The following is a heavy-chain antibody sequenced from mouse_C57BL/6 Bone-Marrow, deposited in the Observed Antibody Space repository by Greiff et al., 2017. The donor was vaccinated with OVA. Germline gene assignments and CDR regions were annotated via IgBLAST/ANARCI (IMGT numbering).Heavy chain of an antibody. Sequence: QVQLQQPGAELVMPGASVKLSCKASGYTFTSYWMHWVKQRPGQGLEWIGEIDPSDSYTNYNQKFKGKSTLTVDKSSSTAYMQLSSLTSEDSAVYDCARCGWVGDFDYWGQGTTLTVSA. CDR3: ARCGWVGDFDY. D-gene: IGHD1-1*02. J-gene: IGHJ2*01. V-gene: IGHV1-69*01. CDR2: IDPSDSYT. CDR1: GYTFTSYW.